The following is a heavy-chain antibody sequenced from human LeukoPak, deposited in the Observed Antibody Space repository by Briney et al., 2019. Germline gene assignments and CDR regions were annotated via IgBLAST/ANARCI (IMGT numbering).Heavy chain of an antibody. D-gene: IGHD1-14*01. J-gene: IGHJ5*02. CDR1: GGSISSFY. CDR3: ARTPDRNYWTWFDP. Sequence: SETLSLTCTVSGGSISSFYWSRIRQPPGKGLEWIGYIYSNGSTNYSPSLKSRVTISLDTSKNQFSLELTSVTAADTAVYFCARTPDRNYWTWFDPWGQGTLVTVSS. V-gene: IGHV4-4*09. CDR2: IYSNGST.